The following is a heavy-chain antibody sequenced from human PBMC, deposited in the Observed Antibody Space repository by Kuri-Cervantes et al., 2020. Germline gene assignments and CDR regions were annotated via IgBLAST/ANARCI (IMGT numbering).Heavy chain of an antibody. J-gene: IGHJ6*02. D-gene: IGHD5-12*01. CDR2: ISAYTGNT. V-gene: IGHV1-8*01. CDR1: GYTFSSYG. CDR3: AREATALDV. Sequence: ASVQVSCKASGYTFSSYGISWVRQAPGQGLEWMGWISAYTGNTGYAQKFQGRVTMTRNTSISTAYMELSSLRSDDTAVYYCAREATALDVWGQGTTVTVSS.